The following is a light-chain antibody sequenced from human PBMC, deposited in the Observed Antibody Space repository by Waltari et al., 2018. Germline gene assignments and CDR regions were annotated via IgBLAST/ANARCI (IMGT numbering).Light chain of an antibody. CDR3: QQYFRTPPT. J-gene: IGKJ1*01. CDR1: QVTGTS. CDR2: DAS. V-gene: IGKV1-NL1*01. Sequence: DSQMTQSPSSLSASVGDRVTITCRASQVTGTSLAWYQQKPGKAPKLLLYDASKLGSGVPSRFSGGGSGTDFTLTISRLQPEDFAVYYCQQYFRTPPTFGQGTKVEIK.